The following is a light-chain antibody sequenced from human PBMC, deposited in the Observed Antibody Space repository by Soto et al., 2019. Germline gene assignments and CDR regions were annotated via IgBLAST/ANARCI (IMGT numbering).Light chain of an antibody. V-gene: IGLV2-14*03. J-gene: IGLJ1*01. Sequence: ALAEPASVSGSPGQSITISCTGTSNDVGHFNYVSWFQQHPGKAPKLLIFDVSNWPSGVSDRFSGSKSGNTASLTFSGLQPEDEADYYCTSFTTSNTCVFGSGTKVTVL. CDR2: DVS. CDR3: TSFTTSNTCV. CDR1: SNDVGHFNY.